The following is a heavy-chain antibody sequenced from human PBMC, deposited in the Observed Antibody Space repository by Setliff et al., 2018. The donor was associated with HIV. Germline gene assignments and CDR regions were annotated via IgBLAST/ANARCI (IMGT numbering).Heavy chain of an antibody. J-gene: IGHJ3*02. V-gene: IGHV4-39*01. D-gene: IGHD2-8*01. Sequence: SETLSLTCTVSGGSITSSNYFWGWIRQPPGKGLEWIGSIYYRGTTYYNPSLKGRVTISVDTSNNQFSLKLNSVTAADTAVYLCARPTTGVGGGAAFDIWGQGTMVTVSS. CDR2: IYYRGTT. CDR3: ARPTTGVGGGAAFDI. CDR1: GGSITSSNYF.